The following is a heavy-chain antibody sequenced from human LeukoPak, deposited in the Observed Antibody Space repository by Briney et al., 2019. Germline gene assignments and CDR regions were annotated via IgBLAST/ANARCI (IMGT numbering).Heavy chain of an antibody. CDR2: IYYRGST. V-gene: IGHV4-39*07. D-gene: IGHD3-22*01. CDR1: GDSISSSSYY. CDR3: AIGGDYDSSGYYYPPVSDY. J-gene: IGHJ4*02. Sequence: SETLSLTCTVSGDSISSSSYYWGWIRQPPGKGLEWIGSIYYRGSTYYNPSLKSRVTISVDTSKNQFSLKLSSVTAADTAVYYCAIGGDYDSSGYYYPPVSDYWGQGTLVTVSS.